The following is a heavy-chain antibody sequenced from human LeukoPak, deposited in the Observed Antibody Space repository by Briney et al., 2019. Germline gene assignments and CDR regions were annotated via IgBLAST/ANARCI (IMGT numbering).Heavy chain of an antibody. V-gene: IGHV3-7*01. CDR1: GFAFSNYW. Sequence: GGSLRLSCAASGFAFSNYWMSWVRQAPGKGLEWVANIKQDGSVKYYVDSVKGRFTISRDNAKNSLYLQMNSLRAEDTAIYYCARDRSYSFDYWGQGTLVTVSS. D-gene: IGHD1-26*01. J-gene: IGHJ4*02. CDR2: IKQDGSVK. CDR3: ARDRSYSFDY.